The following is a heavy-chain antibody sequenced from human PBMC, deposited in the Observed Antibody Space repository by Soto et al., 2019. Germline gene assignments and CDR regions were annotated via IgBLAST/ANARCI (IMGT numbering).Heavy chain of an antibody. CDR2: IYYSGNT. Sequence: SGTLSLTCTVSGGSLSNTFYYWGWIRQPPGKGLEWIGSIYYSGNTYYNPSLESRVTMSVDTSKNQFSLKLRSVTAADTAVYYCARHNIPSDSSGYSPFYWGQGTLVTVSS. J-gene: IGHJ4*02. CDR3: ARHNIPSDSSGYSPFY. CDR1: GGSLSNTFYY. V-gene: IGHV4-39*01. D-gene: IGHD3-22*01.